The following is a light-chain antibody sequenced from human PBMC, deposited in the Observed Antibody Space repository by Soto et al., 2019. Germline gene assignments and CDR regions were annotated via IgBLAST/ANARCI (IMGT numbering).Light chain of an antibody. J-gene: IGLJ2*01. CDR3: SSYTTSSSTSVV. CDR2: EVS. Sequence: HSVLTQPASVSGSPGQSITISCTGTSADVGAYNFVSWYQQHPGKAPKLMIYEVSNRPSGLSDRFSGSKSGNTASLTISGLQAEDEADYYCSSYTTSSSTSVVFGGGTKVTVL. CDR1: SADVGAYNF. V-gene: IGLV2-14*01.